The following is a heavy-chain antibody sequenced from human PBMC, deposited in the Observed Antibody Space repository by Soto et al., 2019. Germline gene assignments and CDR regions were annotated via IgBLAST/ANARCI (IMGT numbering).Heavy chain of an antibody. CDR3: AREYHDFWSGSRLRGAFDI. Sequence: QVQLVQSGAEVKKPGSSVKVSCKASGGTFSSYAISWVRQAPGQGLEWMGGIIPIFGTANYAQKFQGRGTITADESTSTAYMELSSLRSEDTAVYYCAREYHDFWSGSRLRGAFDIWGQGTMVTVSS. CDR2: IIPIFGTA. V-gene: IGHV1-69*01. CDR1: GGTFSSYA. J-gene: IGHJ3*02. D-gene: IGHD3-3*01.